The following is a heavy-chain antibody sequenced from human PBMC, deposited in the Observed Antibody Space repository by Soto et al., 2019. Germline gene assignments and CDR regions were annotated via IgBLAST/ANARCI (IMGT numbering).Heavy chain of an antibody. Sequence: ASVKVSCKASGYTFTSYDINWVRQATGQGLEWTGWMNPNSGNTGYAQKFQGRVTMTRNTSISTAYMELSSLRSEDTAVYYCARGLSNYDYVWGSYRSRDLDPWGQGTLVTVSS. CDR3: ARGLSNYDYVWGSYRSRDLDP. CDR1: GYTFTSYD. CDR2: MNPNSGNT. J-gene: IGHJ5*02. D-gene: IGHD3-16*02. V-gene: IGHV1-8*01.